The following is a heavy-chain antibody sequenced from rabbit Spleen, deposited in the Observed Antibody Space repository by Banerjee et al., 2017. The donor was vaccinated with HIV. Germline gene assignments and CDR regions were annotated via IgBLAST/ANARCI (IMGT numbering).Heavy chain of an antibody. V-gene: IGHV1S45*01. CDR1: GVSLHDKDV. CDR2: INIVTGKP. D-gene: IGHD4-1*01. J-gene: IGHJ4*01. CDR3: ARDLAGAIGWNFYL. Sequence: EQLEESGGGLVQPEGSLTLTCKASGVSLHDKDVMCWVRQAPGKGLEWIACINIVTGKPVYATWANGRFSISRTSSTTVTLQMTSLTAADTATYLCARDLAGAIGWNFYLWGQGTLVTVS.